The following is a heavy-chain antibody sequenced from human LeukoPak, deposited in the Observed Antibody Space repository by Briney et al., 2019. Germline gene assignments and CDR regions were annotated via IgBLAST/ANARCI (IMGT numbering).Heavy chain of an antibody. CDR2: IRYDGSNK. D-gene: IGHD2-2*01. CDR3: AKDKESVVVVPAAIDYYYMDV. Sequence: GGSLRLSCAASGFTFSSYGMHWVRQAPGKGLEWVAFIRYDGSNKYCADSVKGRFTISRDNSKNTLYLQMNSLRAEDTAVYYCAKDKESVVVVPAAIDYYYMDVWGKGTTVTVSS. J-gene: IGHJ6*03. CDR1: GFTFSSYG. V-gene: IGHV3-30*02.